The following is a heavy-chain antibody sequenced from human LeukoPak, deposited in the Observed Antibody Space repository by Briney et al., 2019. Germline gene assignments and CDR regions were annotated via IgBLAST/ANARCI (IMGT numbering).Heavy chain of an antibody. V-gene: IGHV5-51*01. J-gene: IGHJ4*02. CDR3: ARSSREYYFDY. CDR2: IYPGDSDT. D-gene: IGHD6-13*01. Sequence: GGSLKISCQGSGYSFTSYWIGWVRQMPGKGLEWMGIIYPGDSDTRYSPSFQGQVTISADKSISTAYLQWSSLKASDTAMYYCARSSREYYFDYWGQGTLVTVSS. CDR1: GYSFTSYW.